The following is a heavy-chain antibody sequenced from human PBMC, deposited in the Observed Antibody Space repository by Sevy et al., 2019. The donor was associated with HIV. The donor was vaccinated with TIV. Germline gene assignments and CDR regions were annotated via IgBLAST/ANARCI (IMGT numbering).Heavy chain of an antibody. CDR1: GFTFSSYA. CDR2: ISGSGGTT. Sequence: GGSLRLSCAASGFTFSSYAVSWVRQAPGKGLEWVSFISGSGGTTYYADSGKGRFTISRDNSKNILYLQMNSLRAEDTAVYYCARSDDSSGYYLYYFEYWGQGTVVTVSS. J-gene: IGHJ4*02. V-gene: IGHV3-23*01. CDR3: ARSDDSSGYYLYYFEY. D-gene: IGHD3-22*01.